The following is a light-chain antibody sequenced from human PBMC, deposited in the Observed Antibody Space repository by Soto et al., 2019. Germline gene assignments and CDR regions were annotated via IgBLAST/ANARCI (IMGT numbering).Light chain of an antibody. CDR1: SSDVGSYNL. CDR2: EVS. CDR3: SSYAGNNNVI. V-gene: IGLV2-8*01. J-gene: IGLJ2*01. Sequence: QSALTQPASVSGSPGQSITISCTGTSSDVGSYNLVSWYQQHPGKAPKLMIYEVSKRPSGVPDRFSASTSGNTASLTVSGLQADDEADYYCSSYAGNNNVIFGGGTKLTVL.